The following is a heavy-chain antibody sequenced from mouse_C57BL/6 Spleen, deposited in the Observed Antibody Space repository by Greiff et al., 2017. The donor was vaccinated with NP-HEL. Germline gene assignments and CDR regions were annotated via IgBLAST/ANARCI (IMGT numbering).Heavy chain of an antibody. D-gene: IGHD4-1*01. V-gene: IGHV5-6*01. CDR2: ISSGGSYT. J-gene: IGHJ2*01. CDR3: ARQNRLGFDY. CDR1: GFTFSSYG. Sequence: VQLKESGGDLVKPGGSLKLSCAASGFTFSSYGMSWVRQTPDKRLEWVATISSGGSYTYYPDSVKGRFTISRDNAKNTLYLQMSSLKSEDTAMYYCARQNRLGFDYWGQGTTLTVSS.